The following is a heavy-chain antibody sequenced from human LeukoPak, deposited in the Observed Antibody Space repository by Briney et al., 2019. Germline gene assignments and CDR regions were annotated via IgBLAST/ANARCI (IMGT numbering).Heavy chain of an antibody. V-gene: IGHV1-69*13. D-gene: IGHD3-22*01. J-gene: IGHJ4*02. CDR1: GGTLSRYA. CDR3: ARVYLKRDYYDSSAYFSFDY. Sequence: ASVKVSCKASGGTLSRYAISWVRQAPGQGLEWMGGIIPIFGTANYAQKFQGRITITADDSTSTAYMELSSLRSEDTAVYYCARVYLKRDYYDSSAYFSFDYWGQGTLVTVSS. CDR2: IIPIFGTA.